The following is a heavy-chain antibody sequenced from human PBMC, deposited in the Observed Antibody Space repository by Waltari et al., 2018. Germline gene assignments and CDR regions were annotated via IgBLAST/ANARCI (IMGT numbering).Heavy chain of an antibody. Sequence: QVQLQESGPGLVKPSQTLSLTCTVSGGSISSGSYYWSWIRQPAGKGLEWSGRIYTSGSTNYNPSLKSRVTISVDTSKNQYSLKLSSVTAADTAVYYCARLVATTSYYFDYWGQGTLVTVSS. V-gene: IGHV4-61*02. CDR3: ARLVATTSYYFDY. D-gene: IGHD5-12*01. J-gene: IGHJ4*02. CDR2: IYTSGST. CDR1: GGSISSGSYY.